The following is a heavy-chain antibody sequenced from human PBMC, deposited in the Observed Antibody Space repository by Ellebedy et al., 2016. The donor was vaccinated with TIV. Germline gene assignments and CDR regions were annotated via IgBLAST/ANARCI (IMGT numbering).Heavy chain of an antibody. D-gene: IGHD2-21*01. CDR1: GYTFTSYY. J-gene: IGHJ4*02. CDR2: INPSGGST. Sequence: ASVKVSXKASGYTFTSYYMHWVRQAPGQGLEWMGIINPSGGSTSYAQKFQGRVTMTRGTSTSTVYMELSSLRSEDTAVYYCARGAIVVVPLNYWGQGTLVTVSS. V-gene: IGHV1-46*03. CDR3: ARGAIVVVPLNY.